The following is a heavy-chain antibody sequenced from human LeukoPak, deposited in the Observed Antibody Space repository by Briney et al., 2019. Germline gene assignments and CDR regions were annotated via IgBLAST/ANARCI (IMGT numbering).Heavy chain of an antibody. CDR1: GFTFSSYE. D-gene: IGHD6-13*01. V-gene: IGHV3-48*03. CDR3: ARESQLVLY. J-gene: IGHJ4*02. CDR2: IRSSGSTI. Sequence: QPGGSLRLSCAASGFTFSSYEMNWVRQAPGKGLEWVSYIRSSGSTIYYVDSVKGRFTISRDNAKNSLYLQMNSLRAEDTAVYYCARESQLVLYWGQGTLVTASS.